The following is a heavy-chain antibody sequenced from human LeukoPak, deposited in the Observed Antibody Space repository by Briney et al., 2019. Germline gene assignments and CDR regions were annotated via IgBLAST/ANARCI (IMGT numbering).Heavy chain of an antibody. CDR2: ISAYNGNT. CDR3: ARDWAPLTGYYSAEYFQH. CDR1: GYTFTSYG. J-gene: IGHJ1*01. D-gene: IGHD3-9*01. V-gene: IGHV1-18*01. Sequence: ASVKVSCKASGYTFTSYGISWVRQAPGQGLEWMGWISAYNGNTNYAQKLQGRVTMTTDTSTSTAYMELRSLRSDDTSVYYCARDWAPLTGYYSAEYFQHWGQGTLVTVSS.